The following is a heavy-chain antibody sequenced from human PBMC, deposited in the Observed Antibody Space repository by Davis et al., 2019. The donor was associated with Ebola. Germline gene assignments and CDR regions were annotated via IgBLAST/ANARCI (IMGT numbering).Heavy chain of an antibody. D-gene: IGHD2-15*01. CDR2: IYYSGST. CDR1: GGSISSYY. Sequence: SETLSLTCTVSGGSISSYYWGWIRQPPGKGLEWIGSIYYSGSTYYNPSLKSRVTISVDTSKNQFSLKLSSVTAADTAVYYCARLKDEGFDPWGQGTLVTVSS. J-gene: IGHJ5*02. CDR3: ARLKDEGFDP. V-gene: IGHV4-39*01.